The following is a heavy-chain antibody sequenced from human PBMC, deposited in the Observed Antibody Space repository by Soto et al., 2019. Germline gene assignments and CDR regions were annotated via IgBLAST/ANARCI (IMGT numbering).Heavy chain of an antibody. J-gene: IGHJ4*02. CDR3: ARAYYIRRLWSD. CDR2: INHSGST. CDR1: GGSFSGYY. D-gene: IGHD3-10*01. Sequence: QVQLQQWGAGLLKPLETLSLTCAVYGGSFSGYYWSWIRQPPGKGLEWIGEINHSGSTNYNPSLKSRVTISVDTSKNQFSLKLSSVTAADTAVYYCARAYYIRRLWSDWGQGTLVTVSS. V-gene: IGHV4-34*01.